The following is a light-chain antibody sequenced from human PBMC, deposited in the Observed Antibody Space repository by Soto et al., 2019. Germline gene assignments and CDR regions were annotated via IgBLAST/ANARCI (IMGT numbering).Light chain of an antibody. Sequence: QSALTQPASVSGSPGQSITISCTGTSSDVGGYNYVSWYQQHPGKAPKLMIYEVSNRPSGVANRFSGSKSGNTASLTFSGRQAGDEADYYCSSYTRSSTLVFGGGSQLAVL. CDR2: EVS. V-gene: IGLV2-14*01. CDR3: SSYTRSSTLV. J-gene: IGLJ2*01. CDR1: SSDVGGYNY.